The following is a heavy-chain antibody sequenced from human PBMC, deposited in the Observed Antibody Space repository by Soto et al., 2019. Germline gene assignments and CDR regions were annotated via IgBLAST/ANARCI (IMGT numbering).Heavy chain of an antibody. CDR3: ARDSGTYASSWFEA. J-gene: IGHJ5*02. Sequence: PSETLSLTCTVSGGSISSSSYYWGWIRQPPGKGLEWIGSIYYSGSTYYNPSLKSRVTISINTSKNQISLELPPVTAADTAVYSWARDSGTYASSWFEAWGQGTRVTVSS. V-gene: IGHV4-39*02. CDR2: IYYSGST. CDR1: GGSISSSSYY. D-gene: IGHD6-25*01.